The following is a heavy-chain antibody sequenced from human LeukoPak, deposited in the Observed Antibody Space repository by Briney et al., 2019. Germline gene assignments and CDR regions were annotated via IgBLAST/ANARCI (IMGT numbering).Heavy chain of an antibody. CDR2: ISGSGSTI. D-gene: IGHD4-23*01. V-gene: IGHV3-11*01. CDR3: ARGGWRWVDY. J-gene: IGHJ4*02. Sequence: GGSLRLSCAADGFTFKKHWMSWVRQAPGKGLEWVSYISGSGSTIYYPDSVKGRFTISRDNAKNSLYLQMNSLRAEDTAVYYCARGGWRWVDYWGQGTLVTVSS. CDR1: GFTFKKHW.